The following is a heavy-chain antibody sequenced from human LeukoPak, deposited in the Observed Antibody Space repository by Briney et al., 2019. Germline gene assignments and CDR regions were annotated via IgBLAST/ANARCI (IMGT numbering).Heavy chain of an antibody. CDR1: GGSFSGYY. V-gene: IGHV4-34*01. D-gene: IGHD3-3*01. CDR3: ARGGGTRLRFLEWFNYNYMDV. Sequence: SETLSLTCAVYGGSFSGYYWSWIRQPPGKGLEWIGEINHSGSTNYNPSLKSRVTISVDTSKNQFSLKLSSVTAADTAVYYCARGGGTRLRFLEWFNYNYMDVWGKGTTVTVSS. CDR2: INHSGST. J-gene: IGHJ6*03.